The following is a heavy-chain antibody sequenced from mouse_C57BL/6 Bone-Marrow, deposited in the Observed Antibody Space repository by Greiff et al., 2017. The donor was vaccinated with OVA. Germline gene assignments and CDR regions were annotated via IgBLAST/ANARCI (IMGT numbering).Heavy chain of an antibody. CDR3: TTRRLGNY. V-gene: IGHV14-4*01. CDR1: GFNIKDDY. CDR2: IDPENGDT. Sequence: EVQLQQSGAELVRPGASVKLSCTASGFNIKDDYMHWVKQRPEQGLEWIGWIDPENGDTEYASKFQGKATITADTSSNTAYLQLSSLTSEDTAVYYCTTRRLGNYWGQGTTLTVSS. D-gene: IGHD2-4*01. J-gene: IGHJ2*01.